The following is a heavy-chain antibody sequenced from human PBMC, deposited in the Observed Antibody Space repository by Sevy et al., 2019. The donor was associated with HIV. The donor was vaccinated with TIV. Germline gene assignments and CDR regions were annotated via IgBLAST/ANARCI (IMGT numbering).Heavy chain of an antibody. CDR2: IKSETEGGAA. Sequence: GGSLRLSCAASGFTFSNAWMSWVRQAPGKGLEWVGRIKSETEGGAADYAAPMKGRFTILRDDSKNTLFRQMNSLKTEDTAIYDCATYISTWYECVSWGQGTLVTVSS. D-gene: IGHD6-13*01. CDR3: ATYISTWYECVS. J-gene: IGHJ5*02. V-gene: IGHV3-15*01. CDR1: GFTFSNAW.